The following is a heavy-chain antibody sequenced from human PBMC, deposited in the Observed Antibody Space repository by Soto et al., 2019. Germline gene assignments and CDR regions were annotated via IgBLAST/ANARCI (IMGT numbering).Heavy chain of an antibody. CDR2: ISPDNDNT. D-gene: IGHD1-20*01. CDR1: GYTFINYG. J-gene: IGHJ6*02. CDR3: GRSRSEYHWYAMDV. Sequence: GASVKVSCKASGYTFINYGIAWVLQAPGQGLEWMGWISPDNDNTYYIEKVQDRVTMTTDTPTSTAYMEMRSLTSDDTAVYFCGRSRSEYHWYAMDVWGQGTAVNVSS. V-gene: IGHV1-18*01.